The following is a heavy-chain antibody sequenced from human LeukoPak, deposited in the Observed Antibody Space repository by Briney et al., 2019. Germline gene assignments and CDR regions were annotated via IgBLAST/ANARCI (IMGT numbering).Heavy chain of an antibody. Sequence: SETLSLTCTVSGGSVSSGSYYWRRIRQPPGKGLEWIGYIYYSGSTNYNPSLKSRVTISVDTSKNQFSLKLSSVTAAGTAVYYCAREKLLWFGELLNWFDPWGQGTLVTVSS. D-gene: IGHD3-10*01. CDR3: AREKLLWFGELLNWFDP. CDR2: IYYSGST. J-gene: IGHJ5*02. CDR1: GGSVSSGSYY. V-gene: IGHV4-61*01.